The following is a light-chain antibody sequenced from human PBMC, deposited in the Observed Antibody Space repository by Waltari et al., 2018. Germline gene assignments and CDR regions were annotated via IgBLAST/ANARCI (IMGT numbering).Light chain of an antibody. Sequence: EIVLTQSPDFLSVAPKQTVTITCRASRTVSSSVHWYQQKPGQPPKLLIDYASQSVSGVPSRFSGSGSGTDYTLTINDLEAEDAATYFCHQSANLPHTFGQGTKVEIK. V-gene: IGKV6-21*01. CDR3: HQSANLPHT. J-gene: IGKJ1*01. CDR1: RTVSSS. CDR2: YAS.